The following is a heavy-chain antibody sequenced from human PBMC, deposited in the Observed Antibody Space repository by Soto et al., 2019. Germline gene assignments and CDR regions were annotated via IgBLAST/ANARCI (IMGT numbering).Heavy chain of an antibody. CDR1: GCTFSSYA. CDR2: IIPIFGTA. CDR3: ARDSRAYCSSTSCFQDFDY. V-gene: IGHV1-69*13. Sequence: SVKVSFKASGCTFSSYAISWVRQAPGQGLEWMGGIIPIFGTANYAQKFQGRVTITADESTSTAYMELSSLRSEDTAVYYCARDSRAYCSSTSCFQDFDYWGQGTLVTVSS. D-gene: IGHD2-2*01. J-gene: IGHJ4*02.